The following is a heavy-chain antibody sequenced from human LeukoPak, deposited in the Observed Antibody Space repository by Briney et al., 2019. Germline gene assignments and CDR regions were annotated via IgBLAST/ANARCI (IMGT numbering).Heavy chain of an antibody. Sequence: PSETLSLTCVVYGESFSGYYWTWIRQPPGKGLEWIGRIYTSGSTNYNPSLKSRVTISVDTSKNQFSLKLSSVTAADTAVYYCARGVRDIVVVVAASGYHMDVWGKGTTVTISS. CDR3: ARGVRDIVVVVAASGYHMDV. J-gene: IGHJ6*03. CDR2: IYTSGST. V-gene: IGHV4-59*10. CDR1: GESFSGYY. D-gene: IGHD2-15*01.